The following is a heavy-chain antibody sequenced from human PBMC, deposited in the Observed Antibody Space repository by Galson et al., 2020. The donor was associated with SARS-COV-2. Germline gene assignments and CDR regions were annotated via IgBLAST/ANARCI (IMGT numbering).Heavy chain of an antibody. CDR2: IYYSGST. Sequence: SETLSLTCTVSGGSISSGGYYWSWIRQHPGKGLEWIGYIYYSGSTYYNPSLKSRVTISVDTSKNQFSLKLSSVTAADTAVYYCARVEFTRLSFHQGPIGLPPGALLQEHLWG. CDR3: ARVEFTRLSFHQGPIGLPPGALLQEHL. V-gene: IGHV4-31*03. D-gene: IGHD1-26*01. J-gene: IGHJ6*01. CDR1: GGSISSGGYY.